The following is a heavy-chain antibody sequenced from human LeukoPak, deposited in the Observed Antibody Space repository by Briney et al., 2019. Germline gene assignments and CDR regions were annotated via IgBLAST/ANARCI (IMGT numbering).Heavy chain of an antibody. CDR2: IGNKGNGYTT. CDR1: GFTFSGST. D-gene: IGHD2-21*01. V-gene: IGHV3-73*01. Sequence: GGSLRLSCAASGFTFSGSTVHWVRQAAGEGLEWVGRIGNKGNGYTTIYAVSVRGRFTISRDDSQSTAFLQMNSLENEDTALYYCSGLSYDGGEAFGYWGQGTLVTVSS. J-gene: IGHJ4*02. CDR3: SGLSYDGGEAFGY.